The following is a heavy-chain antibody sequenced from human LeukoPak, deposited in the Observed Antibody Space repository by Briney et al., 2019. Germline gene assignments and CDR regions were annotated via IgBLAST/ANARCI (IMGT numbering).Heavy chain of an antibody. Sequence: PSETLCLTCAVYGGSFSGYYWSWIRQPPGKGLEWIGYIYYSGSTNYNPSLKSRVTISVDTSKKQFSLKLSSVTAADTAVYYCARDRGFCSGGSCYRWFDPRGQGTLVTVSS. J-gene: IGHJ5*02. CDR2: IYYSGST. V-gene: IGHV4-59*01. CDR3: ARDRGFCSGGSCYRWFDP. CDR1: GGSFSGYY. D-gene: IGHD2-15*01.